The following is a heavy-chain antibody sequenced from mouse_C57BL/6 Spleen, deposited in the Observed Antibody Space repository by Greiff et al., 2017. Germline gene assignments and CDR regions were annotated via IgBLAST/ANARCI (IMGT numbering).Heavy chain of an antibody. D-gene: IGHD4-1*01. V-gene: IGHV1-82*01. CDR1: GYAFSSSW. CDR3: ARGGLTGTEGYFDV. J-gene: IGHJ1*03. Sequence: QVQLHQSGPELVKPGASVKISCKASGYAFSSSWMNWVKQRPGKGLEWIGRIYPGDGDTNYNGKFKGKATLTADKSSSTAYMQLSSLTSEDSAVYFCARGGLTGTEGYFDVWGTGTTVTVSS. CDR2: IYPGDGDT.